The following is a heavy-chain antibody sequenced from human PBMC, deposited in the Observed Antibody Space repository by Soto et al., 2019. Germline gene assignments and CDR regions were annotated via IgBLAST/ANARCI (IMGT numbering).Heavy chain of an antibody. J-gene: IGHJ5*02. CDR3: ARGGSNYVGRWFDP. D-gene: IGHD4-4*01. CDR2: INHSGST. V-gene: IGHV4-34*01. Sequence: QVQLQQWGAGLLKPSETLSLTCAVYGGSFSGYYWSWIRQPPGKGLEWIGEINHSGSTNYNPSLKSRVTISVDTSKNQFSLKLSSVTAADTAAYYCARGGSNYVGRWFDPWGQGTLVTVSS. CDR1: GGSFSGYY.